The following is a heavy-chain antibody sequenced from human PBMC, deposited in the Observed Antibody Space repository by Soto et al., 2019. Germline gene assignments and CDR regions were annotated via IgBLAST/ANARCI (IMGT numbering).Heavy chain of an antibody. J-gene: IGHJ4*02. CDR1: GGSISSSSYY. CDR2: IYYSGST. V-gene: IGHV4-39*01. D-gene: IGHD2-2*01. CDR3: GAGYCSTTSCYELHY. Sequence: SETLSLTCTVSGGSISSSSYYWGWIRQPPGKGLEWIGNIYYSGSTYYNPSLKSQVTISVDTSKTQFSLKLSSVTATDTDVNYCGAGYCSTTSCYELHYWGQGTLVTVSS.